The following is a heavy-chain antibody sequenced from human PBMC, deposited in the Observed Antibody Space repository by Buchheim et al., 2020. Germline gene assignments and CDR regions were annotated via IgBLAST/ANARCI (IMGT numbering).Heavy chain of an antibody. CDR2: ISGSGGST. CDR3: ALRYSGSSYYYYYGMDV. D-gene: IGHD1-26*01. Sequence: EVQLLESGGGLVQPGGSLRLSCAASGFTFSSYAMSWVRQAPGKGLEWVLAISGSGGSTYYADSVKGRFTIPRDNSKNTLYLQMNSLRAEDTAVYYCALRYSGSSYYYYYGMDVWGQGTT. V-gene: IGHV3-23*01. CDR1: GFTFSSYA. J-gene: IGHJ6*02.